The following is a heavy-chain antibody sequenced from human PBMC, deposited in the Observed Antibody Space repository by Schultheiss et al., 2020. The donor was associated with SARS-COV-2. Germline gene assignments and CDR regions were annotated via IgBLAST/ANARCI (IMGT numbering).Heavy chain of an antibody. J-gene: IGHJ4*02. CDR2: INHSGST. V-gene: IGHV4-34*09. Sequence: LRLSCAAFGFTFSSYGMHWVRQAPGKGLEWIGEINHSGSTNYNPSLKSRVTISVDTSKNQFSLKLSSVTAADTAVYYCARLGYCSGGSCYSKDDYWGQGTLVTVSS. D-gene: IGHD2-15*01. CDR1: GFTFSSYG. CDR3: ARLGYCSGGSCYSKDDY.